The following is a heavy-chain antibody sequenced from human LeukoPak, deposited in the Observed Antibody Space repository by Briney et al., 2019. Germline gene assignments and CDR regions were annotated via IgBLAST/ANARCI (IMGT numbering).Heavy chain of an antibody. D-gene: IGHD6-13*01. CDR1: GDSISGGSFY. Sequence: SETLSLTCTVSGDSISGGSFYWTWIRQPAGKGLEWIGRIYASGSTNYNSSLKSRVTISVDTSKNQFSLRLSSVTAADTAVYYCARGGDSSSWSVDYWGQGTLVTVSS. CDR2: IYASGST. J-gene: IGHJ4*02. V-gene: IGHV4-61*02. CDR3: ARGGDSSSWSVDY.